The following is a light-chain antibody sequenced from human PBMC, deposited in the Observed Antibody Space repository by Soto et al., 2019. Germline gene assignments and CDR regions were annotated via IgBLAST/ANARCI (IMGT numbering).Light chain of an antibody. CDR1: QSVSTY. CDR3: QQRSKWTIT. Sequence: DIVSTQSPATLSLSPGERATLPCRASQSVSTYLAWYQQQPGQAPGLFIYDASNRATGIPARFSGSGAGTDFTLTISSLEPEDFAVYYCQQRSKWTITFGQGTRLEI. J-gene: IGKJ5*01. CDR2: DAS. V-gene: IGKV3-11*01.